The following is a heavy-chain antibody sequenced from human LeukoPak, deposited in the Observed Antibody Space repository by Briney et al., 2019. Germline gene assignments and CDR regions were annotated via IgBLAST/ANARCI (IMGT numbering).Heavy chain of an antibody. CDR1: GFTFSDYW. D-gene: IGHD1-1*01. Sequence: PGGSLRLSCTASGFTFSDYWMTWVRQAPGKGPEWVANIKQDGSQRYYVDSVRGRFTISRDNAKNSLFLQMNGLRAEDTAVYYCSRDPGLLEPYYFDYWGQGTLVTVSS. CDR2: IKQDGSQR. CDR3: SRDPGLLEPYYFDY. J-gene: IGHJ4*02. V-gene: IGHV3-7*01.